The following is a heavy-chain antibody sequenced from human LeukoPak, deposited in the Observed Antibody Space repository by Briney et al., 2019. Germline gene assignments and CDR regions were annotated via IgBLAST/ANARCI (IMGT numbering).Heavy chain of an antibody. CDR3: ARVGYCSGGSCYFTWDY. Sequence: PSETLSLTCAVSGASISSTNWWSWVRQPPGKGLEWIGEIYHTGSTKYNPSLESRVTISVDKSNNQFSVRLSSVTAADTAVYYCARVGYCSGGSCYFTWDYWGQGTLVTVSS. J-gene: IGHJ4*02. V-gene: IGHV4-4*02. CDR1: GASISSTNW. D-gene: IGHD2-15*01. CDR2: IYHTGST.